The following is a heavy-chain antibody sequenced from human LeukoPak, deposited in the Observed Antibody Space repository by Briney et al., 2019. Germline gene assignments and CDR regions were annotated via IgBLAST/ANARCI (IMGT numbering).Heavy chain of an antibody. V-gene: IGHV3-21*01. CDR1: GFTFSSYS. Sequence: EGSLRLSCAASGFTFSSYSMNWVRQAPGKGLEWVSSISSSSSYIYYADSVKGRFTISRDNAKNSLYLQMSSLRAEDTAVYYCARGSRYSGSYNYWRAGQIFDYWGQGTLVTVSS. D-gene: IGHD1-26*01. CDR3: ARGSRYSGSYNYWRAGQIFDY. CDR2: ISSSSSYI. J-gene: IGHJ4*02.